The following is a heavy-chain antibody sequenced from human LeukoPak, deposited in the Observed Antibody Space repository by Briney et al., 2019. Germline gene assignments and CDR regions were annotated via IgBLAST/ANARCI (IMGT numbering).Heavy chain of an antibody. D-gene: IGHD6-13*01. V-gene: IGHV1-18*01. Sequence: ASVKVSCKASGYTFTNYGISWVRQAPGQGLGWMGWISAYNGNTNYAQKLQGRVTMTTGTSTSTAYMELRSLRSDDTAVYYCATSSRGSSWNFDYWGQGTLVTVSS. CDR2: ISAYNGNT. CDR1: GYTFTNYG. CDR3: ATSSRGSSWNFDY. J-gene: IGHJ4*02.